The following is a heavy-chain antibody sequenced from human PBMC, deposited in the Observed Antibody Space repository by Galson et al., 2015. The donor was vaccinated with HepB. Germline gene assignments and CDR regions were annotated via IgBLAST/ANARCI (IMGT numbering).Heavy chain of an antibody. J-gene: IGHJ4*02. CDR1: GFTFSRHG. Sequence: GFTFSRHGIHWVRQAPGKGLECVAMIWHDGSHQLYADSVKGRFTISRDNSKNKLYLQMNSLRAEDTAIYYCVRESLMAMVTFDLWGRGTLVTVSS. D-gene: IGHD5-18*01. CDR3: VRESLMAMVTFDL. CDR2: IWHDGSHQ. V-gene: IGHV3-33*01.